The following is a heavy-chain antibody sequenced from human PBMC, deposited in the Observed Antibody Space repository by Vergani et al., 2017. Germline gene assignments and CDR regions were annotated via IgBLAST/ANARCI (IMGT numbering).Heavy chain of an antibody. J-gene: IGHJ4*02. CDR2: ISSSSSYI. CDR1: GFTFSSYS. Sequence: EVQLVESGGGLVQPGRSLRLSCAASGFTFSSYSMNWVRQAPGKGLEWVSSISSSSSYIYYADSVKGRFTISRDNAKNSLYLQMNSLRAEDTAVYYCARDGGMATISYYFDYWGQGTLVTVSS. V-gene: IGHV3-48*01. D-gene: IGHD5-24*01. CDR3: ARDGGMATISYYFDY.